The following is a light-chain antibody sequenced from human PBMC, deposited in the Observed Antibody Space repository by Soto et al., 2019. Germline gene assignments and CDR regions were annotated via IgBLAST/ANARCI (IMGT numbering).Light chain of an antibody. J-gene: IGKJ5*01. Sequence: EVVLTPSPATLSLSPVGSATLSCRASQNIDNYLAWYQQTPGQAPRLLIYDASNRATGIPARFSGSGSGTAFTLTISSLEPEDSAVYYCQQCSFWPRITFGQGTRLEIK. CDR1: QNIDNY. CDR2: DAS. CDR3: QQCSFWPRIT. V-gene: IGKV3-11*01.